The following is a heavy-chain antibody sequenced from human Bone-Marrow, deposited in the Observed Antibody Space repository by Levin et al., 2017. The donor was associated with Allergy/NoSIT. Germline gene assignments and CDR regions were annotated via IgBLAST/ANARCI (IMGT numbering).Heavy chain of an antibody. D-gene: IGHD3-3*01. CDR3: AREHDFWSDSYPRDF. CDR2: ISYDGSNK. J-gene: IGHJ3*01. Sequence: QAGGSLRLSCAASGFTFSTYAMHWVRQAPGKGLEWVAVISYDGSNKYYVDSVKGRFTISRDNSKNTLFLHMNSLRPEDTAVHYCAREHDFWSDSYPRDFWGQGTMVTVSS. V-gene: IGHV3-30-3*01. CDR1: GFTFSTYA.